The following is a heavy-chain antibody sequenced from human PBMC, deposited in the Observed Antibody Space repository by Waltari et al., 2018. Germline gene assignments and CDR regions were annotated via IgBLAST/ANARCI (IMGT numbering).Heavy chain of an antibody. CDR1: GGTFSSYA. J-gene: IGHJ6*02. V-gene: IGHV1-69*05. CDR3: AREERQQLVRGYYGMDV. CDR2: IIPIFGTA. Sequence: QVQLVQSGAEVKKPGSSVKVSCKASGGTFSSYAISWVRQAPGQGLEWMGGIIPIFGTANYAQKFQGRVTMTRDTSISTAYMELSRLRSDDTAVYYCAREERQQLVRGYYGMDVWGQGTTVTVSS. D-gene: IGHD6-13*01.